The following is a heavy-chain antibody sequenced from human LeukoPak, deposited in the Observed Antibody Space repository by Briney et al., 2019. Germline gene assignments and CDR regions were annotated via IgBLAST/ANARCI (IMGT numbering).Heavy chain of an antibody. J-gene: IGHJ3*02. CDR2: INPNSGGT. V-gene: IGHV1-2*02. Sequence: ASVKVSCKAFGYTFTGYYMHWVRQAPGQGLEWMGWINPNSGGTNYAQKFQGRVTMTRDTSISTAYMELSRLRSDDTAVYYCARIGAYDFWSGYWQNAFDIWGQGTMVTVSS. CDR3: ARIGAYDFWSGYWQNAFDI. CDR1: GYTFTGYY. D-gene: IGHD3-3*01.